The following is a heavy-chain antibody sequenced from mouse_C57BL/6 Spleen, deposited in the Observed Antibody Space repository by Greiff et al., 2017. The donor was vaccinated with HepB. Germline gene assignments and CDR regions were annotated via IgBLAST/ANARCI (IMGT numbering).Heavy chain of an antibody. J-gene: IGHJ1*03. V-gene: IGHV5-17*01. CDR1: GFTFSDYG. CDR3: AKGGYGTSYWYFDV. D-gene: IGHD1-1*01. Sequence: EVHLVESGGGLVKPGGSLKLSCAASGFTFSDYGMHWVRQAPEKGLEWVAYISSGSSTIYYADTVKGRFTISRDNAKNTLFLQMTSLRSEDTAMYYCAKGGYGTSYWYFDVWCTGTTVTVSS. CDR2: ISSGSSTI.